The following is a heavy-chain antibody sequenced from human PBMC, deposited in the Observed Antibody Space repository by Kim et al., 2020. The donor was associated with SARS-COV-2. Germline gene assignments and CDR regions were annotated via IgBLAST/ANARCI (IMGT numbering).Heavy chain of an antibody. D-gene: IGHD2-21*01. J-gene: IGHJ6*02. V-gene: IGHV4-39*01. CDR2: IYYSGST. CDR3: ATPPIPGPTTYYYYYGMDV. CDR1: GGSISSSSYY. Sequence: SETLSLTCTVSGGSISSSSYYWGWIRQPPGKGLEWIGSIYYSGSTYYNPSLKSRVTISVDTSKNQFSLKLSSVTAADTAVYYCATPPIPGPTTYYYYYGMDVWGQGTTVTVSS.